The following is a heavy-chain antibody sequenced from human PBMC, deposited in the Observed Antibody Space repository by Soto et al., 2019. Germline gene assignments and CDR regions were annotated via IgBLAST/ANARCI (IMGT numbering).Heavy chain of an antibody. CDR3: ARPAAPYESSGYYFDY. J-gene: IGHJ4*02. CDR1: GFTFSSYA. V-gene: IGHV3-30-3*01. Sequence: GGSLRLSCAASGFTFSSYAMHWVRQAPGKGLEWVAVISYDGSNKYYADSVKGRFTISRDNSKNTLYLQMNSLRAEDTAVYYCARPAAPYESSGYYFDYWGQGTLVTVSS. CDR2: ISYDGSNK. D-gene: IGHD3-22*01.